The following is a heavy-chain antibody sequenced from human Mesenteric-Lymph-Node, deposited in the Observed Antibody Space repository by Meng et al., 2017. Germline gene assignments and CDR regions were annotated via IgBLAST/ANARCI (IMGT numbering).Heavy chain of an antibody. CDR2: TYYRSKYYN. CDR3: ARDWGDVRGGFDF. CDR1: GDSVASNSAA. V-gene: IGHV6-1*01. Sequence: QAPLQQSGPGLVKPSQTLSLTCAISGDSVASNSAAWNWIRQSPSRGLEWLGRTYYRSKYYNDYALSVKSRITINPDTSKNQFSLQLNSVTPEDTAIYYCARDWGDVRGGFDFWGQGTLVTVSS. D-gene: IGHD3-10*02. J-gene: IGHJ4*02.